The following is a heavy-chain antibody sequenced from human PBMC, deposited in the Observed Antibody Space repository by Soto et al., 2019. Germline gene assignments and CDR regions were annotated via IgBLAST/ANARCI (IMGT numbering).Heavy chain of an antibody. D-gene: IGHD3-10*01. CDR3: ARTVRGVIIGYNWFDP. J-gene: IGHJ5*02. Sequence: PGESLKISCKGSGYSFTSYWIGWVRQMPGKGLEWMGIIYPGDSDTRYSQSFQGQVTISADKSISTAYLQWSSLKASDTAMYYCARTVRGVIIGYNWFDPWGQRTLVTVSS. CDR1: GYSFTSYW. V-gene: IGHV5-51*01. CDR2: IYPGDSDT.